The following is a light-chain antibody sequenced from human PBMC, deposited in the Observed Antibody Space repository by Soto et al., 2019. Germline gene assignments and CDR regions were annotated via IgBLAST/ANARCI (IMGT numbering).Light chain of an antibody. CDR3: QQRRDWPPLT. CDR2: DAS. Sequence: EVVLTQCPVTLALSPGERATLSCRASQNVDIYVAWYQQRPGQAPRLLIYDASNRATGIPARFSGSGSGTDFTLTISSLEPEDFAVYYCQQRRDWPPLTFGGGTKVEIK. V-gene: IGKV3-11*01. CDR1: QNVDIY. J-gene: IGKJ4*01.